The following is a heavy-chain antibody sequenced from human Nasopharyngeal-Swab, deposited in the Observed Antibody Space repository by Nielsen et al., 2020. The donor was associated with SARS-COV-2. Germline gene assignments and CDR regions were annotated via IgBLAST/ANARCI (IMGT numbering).Heavy chain of an antibody. CDR1: GLTFSSYW. D-gene: IGHD3-16*02. V-gene: IGHV3-7*01. Sequence: GESLKISCADSGLTFSSYWMSWVRQAPGKGLEWVANIKRDGSEKYYADSVKGRFTVSRDNAKSSLYLQMNSLRAEDTAVYYCAREWEAYGYLWGNYRYTIFDYWGRGTLVTVSS. CDR3: AREWEAYGYLWGNYRYTIFDY. CDR2: IKRDGSEK. J-gene: IGHJ4*01.